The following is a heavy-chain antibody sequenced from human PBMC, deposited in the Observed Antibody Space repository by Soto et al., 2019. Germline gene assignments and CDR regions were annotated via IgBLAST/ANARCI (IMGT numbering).Heavy chain of an antibody. V-gene: IGHV5-51*01. CDR3: ARGGADYYYDGTGYYQLDS. D-gene: IGHD3-22*01. CDR1: GGTFSNSV. CDR2: IIPIFDT. J-gene: IGHJ4*02. Sequence: ASVKVSCRASGGTFSNSVVSWVRQAPGQGLEWMGGIIPIFDTIYSPSFQGQVTISADKSISTAYLQWSSLKASDTAMYYCARGGADYYYDGTGYYQLDSWGQGTLVTVSS.